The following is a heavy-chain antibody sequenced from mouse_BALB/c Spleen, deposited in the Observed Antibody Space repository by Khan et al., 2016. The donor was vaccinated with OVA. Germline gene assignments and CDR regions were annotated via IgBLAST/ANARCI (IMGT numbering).Heavy chain of an antibody. CDR2: INTYTGEP. J-gene: IGHJ4*01. CDR1: GYTFTNYG. V-gene: IGHV9-3-1*01. CDR3: ARPPYFSYALDY. D-gene: IGHD2-10*01. Sequence: QIQLVQSGPELKKPGETVKISCKASGYTFTNYGMNWVKQSPGKALKWMGWINTYTGEPTYADDFKGRFAFSLEPSASPAYLPFNYLKNEDTATYCGARPPYFSYALDYWGQGTSVTVSS.